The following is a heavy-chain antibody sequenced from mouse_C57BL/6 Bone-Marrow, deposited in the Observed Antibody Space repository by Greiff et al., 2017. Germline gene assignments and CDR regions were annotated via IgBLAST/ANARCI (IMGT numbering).Heavy chain of an antibody. CDR1: GYTFTSYW. Sequence: VQLQQSGAELAKPGASVKLSCKASGYTFTSYWMHWVKQRPGQGLEWIGYINPSSGYTKYNQKFKDKATLTADNSSSTAYMQLSSLTYEDSAVDCRAGWVCYFEYWGQGTTVTVAS. CDR3: AGWVCYFEY. J-gene: IGHJ2*01. V-gene: IGHV1-7*01. CDR2: INPSSGYT.